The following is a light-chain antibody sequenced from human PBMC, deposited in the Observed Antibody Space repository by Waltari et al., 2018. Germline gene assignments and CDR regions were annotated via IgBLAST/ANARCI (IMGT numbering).Light chain of an antibody. V-gene: IGLV1-44*01. CDR2: SDY. CDR3: AAWDDSLSGVV. J-gene: IGLJ2*01. Sequence: QPVLTQPPSVSGTPGQRVTISCPGSRSNIGDFSVNWYQHRPGSAPRLLIYSDYQRPSGVPDRFSGSKSGTSASLVVSGLQSDDEADYYCAAWDDSLSGVVFGGGTKLTVL. CDR1: RSNIGDFS.